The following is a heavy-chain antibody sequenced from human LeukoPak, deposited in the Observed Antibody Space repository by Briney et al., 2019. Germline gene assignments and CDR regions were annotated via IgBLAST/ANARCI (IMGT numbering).Heavy chain of an antibody. CDR1: GFTFSSYA. V-gene: IGHV3-30-3*01. CDR2: ISYDGSNK. CDR3: ARARYCSSTSCPPNWFDP. J-gene: IGHJ5*02. D-gene: IGHD2-2*01. Sequence: PGGSLRLSCAASGFTFSSYAMHWVRQAPGKGLEWVAVISYDGSNKYYADSVKGRFTISRDNSKNTLYLQMNSLRAEDTAVYYCARARYCSSTSCPPNWFDPWGQGTLVTVSS.